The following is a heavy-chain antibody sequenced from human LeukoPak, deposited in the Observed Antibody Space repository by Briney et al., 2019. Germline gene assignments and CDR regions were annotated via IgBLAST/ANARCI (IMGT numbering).Heavy chain of an antibody. Sequence: PGGPLRLSCAALGFAFNNYAMTWFGRSPGKGLDWFSSISVIGEITYSAHSSKGRFTISRDNSQNTLYRQMTGLRAQDPAVYYCARDYADYVGYFFFDYWGQGTLVTVSS. D-gene: IGHD4-17*01. CDR1: GFAFNNYA. V-gene: IGHV3-23*01. J-gene: IGHJ4*02. CDR2: ISVIGEIT. CDR3: ARDYADYVGYFFFDY.